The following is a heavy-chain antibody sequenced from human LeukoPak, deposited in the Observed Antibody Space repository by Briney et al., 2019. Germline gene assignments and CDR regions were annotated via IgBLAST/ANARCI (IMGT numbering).Heavy chain of an antibody. CDR2: IYYGGST. D-gene: IGHD3-22*01. CDR3: ARQCWYYDRRAFDI. CDR1: GGTISSYD. Sequence: KSSETLCLTCTASGGTISSYDRRWIRQPPGKGLEWVGYIYYGGSTNYNPSLKSRVTISVDTSKNQFSLKLSSVPAADTSGYVCARQCWYYDRRAFDIGGQGTMVTVSS. V-gene: IGHV4-59*08. J-gene: IGHJ3*02.